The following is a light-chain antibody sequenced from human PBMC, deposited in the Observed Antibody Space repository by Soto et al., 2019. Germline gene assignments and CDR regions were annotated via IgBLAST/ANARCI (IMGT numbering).Light chain of an antibody. Sequence: QSALTQPPSVSGSPGQSVTISCTGTSSDIGSYNHVCWYQQAPGTAPKLMNYEVSNRPSGVPERFSGSKSGNTASLTISGLQAEDEADYYCNSYTSSSTYVFGTGTKVTV. CDR2: EVS. V-gene: IGLV2-18*02. CDR3: NSYTSSSTYV. J-gene: IGLJ1*01. CDR1: SSDIGSYNH.